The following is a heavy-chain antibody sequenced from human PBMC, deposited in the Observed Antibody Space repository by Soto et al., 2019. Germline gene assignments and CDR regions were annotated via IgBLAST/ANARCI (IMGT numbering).Heavy chain of an antibody. CDR3: ARLLPGYSSSSATDY. CDR2: IYYSGST. D-gene: IGHD6-6*01. V-gene: IGHV4-39*01. J-gene: IGHJ4*02. CDR1: GGSISSSSYY. Sequence: QLQLQESGPGLVKPSETLSLTCTVSGGSISSSSYYWGWIRQPPGKGLEWIGSIYYSGSTYYNPSLKSRVTISVDTSKNQFSLKLSSVTAADTAVYYCARLLPGYSSSSATDYWGQGTLVTVSS.